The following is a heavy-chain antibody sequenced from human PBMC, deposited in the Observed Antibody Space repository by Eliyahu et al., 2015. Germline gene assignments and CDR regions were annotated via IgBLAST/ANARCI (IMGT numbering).Heavy chain of an antibody. J-gene: IGHJ3*02. D-gene: IGHD3-10*01. Sequence: QVXLMESGGGVVQPXRXLRLSCAAXGITFNNYAMHWIRQAPGKGLEWVSLISYEGNNKYYADSVRGRFTISRDNSKNTLYLQMNSLRAEDTAIYYCARGGWFRELNAFDIWGQGTMVTVSS. V-gene: IGHV3-30*01. CDR3: ARGGWFRELNAFDI. CDR1: GITFNNYA. CDR2: ISYEGNNK.